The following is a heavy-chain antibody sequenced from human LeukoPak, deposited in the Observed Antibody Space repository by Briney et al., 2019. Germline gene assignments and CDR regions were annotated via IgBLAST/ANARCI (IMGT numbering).Heavy chain of an antibody. CDR3: ARLIGYCSGGSCPGDY. V-gene: IGHV4-39*07. J-gene: IGHJ4*02. CDR1: GGSISSSSYY. CDR2: IYHSGST. Sequence: SSETLSLTCTVSGGSISSSSYYWGWIRQPPGKGLEWIGSIYHSGSTYYNPSLKSRVTIAVETSKNQFSLKLSSVTAADTAVYYCARLIGYCSGGSCPGDYWGQGTLVTVSS. D-gene: IGHD2-15*01.